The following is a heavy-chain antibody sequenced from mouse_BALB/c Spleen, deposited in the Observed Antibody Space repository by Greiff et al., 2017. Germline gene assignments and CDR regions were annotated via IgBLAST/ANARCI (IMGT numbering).Heavy chain of an antibody. CDR3: ASGDRYLFAY. V-gene: IGHV3-2*02. D-gene: IGHD2-14*01. Sequence: EVMLVESGPGLVKPSQSLSLTCTVTGYSITSDYAWNWIRQFPGNKLEWMGYISYSGSTSYNPSLKSRISITRDTSKNQFFLQLNSVTTEDTATYYCASGDRYLFAYWGQGTLVTVSA. CDR2: ISYSGST. CDR1: GYSITSDYA. J-gene: IGHJ3*01.